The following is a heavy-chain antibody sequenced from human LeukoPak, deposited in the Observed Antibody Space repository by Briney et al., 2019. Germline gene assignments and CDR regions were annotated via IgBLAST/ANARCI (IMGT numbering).Heavy chain of an antibody. CDR3: ARGHPGVYYSSGWYRPLYYFDY. J-gene: IGHJ4*02. CDR2: IDPSGGST. V-gene: IGHV1-46*01. Sequence: GASVTVSCKASGYTFTSYYMHWVRQAPGQGLEWMGIIDPSGGSTSYAQKFQGRVTMTRNTSISTAYMELSSLRSEDTAVYYCARGHPGVYYSSGWYRPLYYFDYWGQGTLVTVSS. D-gene: IGHD6-19*01. CDR1: GYTFTSYY.